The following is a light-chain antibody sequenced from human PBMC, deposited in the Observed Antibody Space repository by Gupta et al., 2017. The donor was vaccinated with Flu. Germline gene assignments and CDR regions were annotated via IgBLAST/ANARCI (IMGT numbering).Light chain of an antibody. V-gene: IGLV1-44*01. J-gene: IGLJ3*02. CDR3: AVWEDGRNGWV. Sequence: QSGLTQPPSASGTPGQRVTIPCSGGSSNIGSNTVNWYQQLPGTAPKLVIYNNNERPSGVPDRFSGSKSGTSASLAISGLQSEDEADYSCAVWEDGRNGWVFGGGTRLTVL. CDR2: NNN. CDR1: SSNIGSNT.